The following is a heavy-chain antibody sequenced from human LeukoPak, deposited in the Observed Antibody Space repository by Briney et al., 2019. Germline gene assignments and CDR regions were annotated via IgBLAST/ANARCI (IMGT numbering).Heavy chain of an antibody. J-gene: IGHJ4*02. D-gene: IGHD6-19*01. Sequence: EASVKVSFKASGYTFNGYYIHWVRQAPGQGLEWMGWINPNSGGTNYAQKFQGRVTMTRDTSISTAYMELSRLRSDDTAVFYCATSSGWKSNIDYWGQGTLVTVSS. CDR3: ATSSGWKSNIDY. CDR1: GYTFNGYY. CDR2: INPNSGGT. V-gene: IGHV1-2*02.